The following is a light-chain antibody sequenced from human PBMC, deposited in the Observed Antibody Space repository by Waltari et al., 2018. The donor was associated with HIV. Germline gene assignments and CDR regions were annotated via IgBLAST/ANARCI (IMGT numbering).Light chain of an antibody. CDR3: QSFDSSLTTSGVI. J-gene: IGLJ2*01. CDR1: SSNIGAGYD. V-gene: IGLV1-40*01. CDR2: ANI. Sequence: QSVLTQPPSVSGAPGQRVPISCTGSSSNIGAGYDVHWYPQLPGTAPKLLIYANINRPSGVPDRFSGSKSGSSASLAITGLQAEDEAHYYCQSFDSSLTTSGVIFGGGTKLTVL.